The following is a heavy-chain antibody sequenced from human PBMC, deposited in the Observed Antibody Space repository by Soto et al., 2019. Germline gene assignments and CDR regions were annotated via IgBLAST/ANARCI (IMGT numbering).Heavy chain of an antibody. D-gene: IGHD3-3*01. CDR3: AKERTTYYDFWSGLTHYYYYYGMDV. CDR1: GFTFSSYV. Sequence: LSLSFAASGFTFSSYVMHWVRQAPGKGLEWVAVISYDGSNKYYADSVKGRFTISRDNSKNTLYLQMNSLRAEDTAVYYCAKERTTYYDFWSGLTHYYYYYGMDVWGQGTTVTVSS. V-gene: IGHV3-30*18. J-gene: IGHJ6*02. CDR2: ISYDGSNK.